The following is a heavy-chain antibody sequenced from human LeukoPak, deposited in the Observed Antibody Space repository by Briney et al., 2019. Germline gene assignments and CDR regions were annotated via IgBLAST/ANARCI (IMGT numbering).Heavy chain of an antibody. CDR3: AKHRGYQLNWFDP. CDR2: IRYDGSNK. V-gene: IGHV3-30*02. CDR1: GFTFSSYG. D-gene: IGHD5-18*01. J-gene: IGHJ5*02. Sequence: GGSLRLSCASSGFTFSSYGMHGLRQAPAKELDGVAFIRYDGSNKYYADSVKGRFTISRDNSKNTLYLQMNSLRAEDTAVYYCAKHRGYQLNWFDPWGQGTLVTVSS.